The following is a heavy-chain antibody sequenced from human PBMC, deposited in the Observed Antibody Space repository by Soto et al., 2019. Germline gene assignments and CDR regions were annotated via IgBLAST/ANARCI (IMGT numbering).Heavy chain of an antibody. D-gene: IGHD2-8*01. Sequence: QVQLVQSGAEVKKPGASVKVSCKASGYTFSSPGVTWVRQAPGQGLERLGWINAHSGDAKFAQNFQDTITITTDTSTNTAYMELRSLRSDDTAVYFCACAPNEWYFDFWGQGTLVTVSS. J-gene: IGHJ4*02. CDR1: GYTFSSPG. V-gene: IGHV1-18*01. CDR2: INAHSGDA. CDR3: ACAPNEWYFDF.